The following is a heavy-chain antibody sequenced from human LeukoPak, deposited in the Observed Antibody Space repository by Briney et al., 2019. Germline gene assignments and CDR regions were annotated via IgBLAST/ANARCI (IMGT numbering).Heavy chain of an antibody. Sequence: SETLSLTCTVSGGAISSSSYYWGWIRQPPGKGLGWIGSIYYSGSTYYNPSLKSRVTISVDTSKNQFSLKLSSVTAADTAVYYCARDQASNGIDYWGQGTLVTVSS. CDR3: ARDQASNGIDY. CDR1: GGAISSSSYY. V-gene: IGHV4-39*07. CDR2: IYYSGST. D-gene: IGHD1-14*01. J-gene: IGHJ4*02.